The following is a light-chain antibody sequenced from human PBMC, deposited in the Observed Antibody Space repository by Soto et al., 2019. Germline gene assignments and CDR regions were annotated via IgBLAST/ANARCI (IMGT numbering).Light chain of an antibody. CDR1: SRDVGGFNY. J-gene: IGLJ1*01. CDR3: NSYTSSSTYV. Sequence: QSVVTQPGSESGSPGQSIPISYTGTSRDVGGFNYVSWYQQHPGKAPKLMIYDVTNRPSGVSYRFSGSKSGNTASLTISGLQAEDEADYYCNSYTSSSTYVLGTGTKVTVL. V-gene: IGLV2-14*03. CDR2: DVT.